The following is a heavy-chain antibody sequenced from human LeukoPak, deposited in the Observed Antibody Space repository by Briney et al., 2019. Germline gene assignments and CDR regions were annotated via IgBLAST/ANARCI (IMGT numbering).Heavy chain of an antibody. J-gene: IGHJ5*02. Sequence: SETLSLTCAVYGGSFSGYYWGWIRQPPGKGLEWVGEINHSGSTNYNTSLKSRDTISVDTSKNRFSLKLSSVTAADTAVYYCARGRLLWFGGNWFDPWGKGTLVTVSS. D-gene: IGHD3-10*01. V-gene: IGHV4-34*01. CDR1: GGSFSGYY. CDR3: ARGRLLWFGGNWFDP. CDR2: INHSGST.